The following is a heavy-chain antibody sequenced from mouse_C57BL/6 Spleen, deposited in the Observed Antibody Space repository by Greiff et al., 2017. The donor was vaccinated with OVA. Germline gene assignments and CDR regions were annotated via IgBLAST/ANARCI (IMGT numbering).Heavy chain of an antibody. CDR1: GYSFTGYY. CDR3: ARGPWFDY. V-gene: IGHV1-42*01. J-gene: IGHJ2*01. Sequence: EVQLQQSGPELVKPGASVKISCKASGYSFTGYYMNWVKQSPEKSLEWIGEINPSTGGTTYNQKFKAKATLTVDKSSSTAYMQLKSLTSEDSAVYYCARGPWFDYWGQGTTLTVSS. CDR2: INPSTGGT.